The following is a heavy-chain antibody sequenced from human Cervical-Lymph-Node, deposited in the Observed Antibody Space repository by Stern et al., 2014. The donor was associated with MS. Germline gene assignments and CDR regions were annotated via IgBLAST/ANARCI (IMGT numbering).Heavy chain of an antibody. CDR3: TRFLQSGWSDLFDS. V-gene: IGHV3-7*01. Sequence: EVQLVESGGGLVQPGGSKRLSCVASGSTFSTSWMSWVRQAPGKGLEWVANIKRDGSETYYLDSVKGRFTISRDNAKSSLYLEMNSLRAEDTAVYYCTRFLQSGWSDLFDSWGRGTLVTVSS. CDR1: GSTFSTSW. D-gene: IGHD6-19*01. CDR2: IKRDGSET. J-gene: IGHJ5*01.